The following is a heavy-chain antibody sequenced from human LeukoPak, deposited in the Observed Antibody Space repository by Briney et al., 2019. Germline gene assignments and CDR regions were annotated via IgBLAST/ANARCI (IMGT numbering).Heavy chain of an antibody. Sequence: GGSLRLSCAASGFTFSTFGIRWVHQAPGKGLEWVAFIRYDGSNKYYADSVRGRVTISRDNSKNTMYLQMNSLRPEDTAVYYCAKDLPGRLKMMDVWGKGTTVTVSS. CDR3: AKDLPGRLKMMDV. V-gene: IGHV3-30*02. D-gene: IGHD5-12*01. CDR1: GFTFSTFG. CDR2: IRYDGSNK. J-gene: IGHJ6*04.